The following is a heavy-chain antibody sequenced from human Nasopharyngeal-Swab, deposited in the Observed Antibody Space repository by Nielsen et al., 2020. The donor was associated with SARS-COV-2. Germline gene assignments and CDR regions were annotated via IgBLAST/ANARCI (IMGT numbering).Heavy chain of an antibody. CDR2: INPSGGST. J-gene: IGHJ4*02. Sequence: ASVKVSCKASGGTFSSYAIRWVRQAPGQGLEWMGIINPSGGSTSYAQKFQGRVTMTRDTSTSTVYMELSSLRSEDTAVYYCARDTSMVRGVIITGDDYWGQGTLVTVSS. CDR3: ARDTSMVRGVIITGDDY. CDR1: GGTFSSYA. D-gene: IGHD3-10*01. V-gene: IGHV1-46*01.